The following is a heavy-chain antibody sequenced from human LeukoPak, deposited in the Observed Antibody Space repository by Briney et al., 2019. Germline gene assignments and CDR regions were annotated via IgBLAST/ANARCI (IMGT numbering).Heavy chain of an antibody. Sequence: GGSLRLSCAASGFTFSGNGMHWIRQAPGEGLEWVAAVSYDGSRKYFADSVNGRFTISRDNSKNTLYLQMNSLRTEDTAVYYCAKDVSIVVVAAATLGYWGQGTLVTVSS. J-gene: IGHJ4*02. V-gene: IGHV3-30*18. CDR1: GFTFSGNG. CDR3: AKDVSIVVVAAATLGY. D-gene: IGHD2-15*01. CDR2: VSYDGSRK.